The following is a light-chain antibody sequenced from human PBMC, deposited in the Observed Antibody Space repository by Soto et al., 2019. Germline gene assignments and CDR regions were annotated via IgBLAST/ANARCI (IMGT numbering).Light chain of an antibody. CDR3: QKRSNWPPIT. Sequence: EIVLTQSPVTLSLSPGERATLSCRASQSVSSYLAWYQQKPGQAPRLLIYDASNRATGIPARFSGSGSGTDFTLTIDKLEPEDFAVYYCQKRSNWPPITFGQGTRLEIK. J-gene: IGKJ5*01. CDR1: QSVSSY. V-gene: IGKV3-11*01. CDR2: DAS.